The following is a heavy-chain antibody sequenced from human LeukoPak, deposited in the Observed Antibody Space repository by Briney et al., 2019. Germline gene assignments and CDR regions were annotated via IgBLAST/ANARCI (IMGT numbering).Heavy chain of an antibody. CDR3: ARRTNRHDAFDI. Sequence: GASVKVSCKASGYTFTDYYIYWVRQAPGQGLEWVGWINPNSGGTNYAQKFQGRVTMTRDTSVSTAYMDLSRLRSDDTAIYYCARRTNRHDAFDIWGQGTMVTV. D-gene: IGHD1-14*01. V-gene: IGHV1-2*02. CDR2: INPNSGGT. CDR1: GYTFTDYY. J-gene: IGHJ3*02.